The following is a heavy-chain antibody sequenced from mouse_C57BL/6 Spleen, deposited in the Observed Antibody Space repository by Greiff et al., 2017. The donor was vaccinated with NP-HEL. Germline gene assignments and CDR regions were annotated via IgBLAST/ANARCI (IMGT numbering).Heavy chain of an antibody. D-gene: IGHD1-1*01. CDR3: ARSSTVPPFAY. Sequence: EVKLQQSGPVLVKPGASVKMSCKASGYTFTDYYMNWVKQSHGKSLEWIGVINPYNGGTSYNQKFKGKATLTVDKSSSTAYMELNSLTSEDSAVYYCARSSTVPPFAYWGQGTLVTVSA. CDR1: GYTFTDYY. V-gene: IGHV1-19*01. J-gene: IGHJ3*01. CDR2: INPYNGGT.